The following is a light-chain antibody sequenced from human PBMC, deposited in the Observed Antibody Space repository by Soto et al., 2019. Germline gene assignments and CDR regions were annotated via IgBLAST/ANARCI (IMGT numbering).Light chain of an antibody. V-gene: IGLV1-51*01. Sequence: QAVVTQPPSVSAAPGQKVTISCSGSSSNIGSNSVSWYQQLPGTAPKLLIYDNNERPSGIPDRFSGSKSGTSATLGITGLQTGDEADYYCETWDGSLSAVVFGGGTQLTVL. CDR1: SSNIGSNS. J-gene: IGLJ3*02. CDR2: DNN. CDR3: ETWDGSLSAVV.